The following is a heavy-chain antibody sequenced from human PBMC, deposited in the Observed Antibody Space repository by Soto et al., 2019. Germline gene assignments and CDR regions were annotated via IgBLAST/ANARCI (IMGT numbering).Heavy chain of an antibody. CDR3: ARGTMVRGTLDPGISGPLDY. V-gene: IGHV3-13*01. D-gene: IGHD3-10*01. CDR2: LGAGGDT. Sequence: EVQLVESGGGLVQPGGSQRLACAASGFTVSSYDMHWVRHVTGKGLEWVSTLGAGGDTYFPDSVKGRFTISRDHAKNSLYLQMNNLGAGDTAVYYCARGTMVRGTLDPGISGPLDYWGQGTLVAVSS. CDR1: GFTVSSYD. J-gene: IGHJ4*02.